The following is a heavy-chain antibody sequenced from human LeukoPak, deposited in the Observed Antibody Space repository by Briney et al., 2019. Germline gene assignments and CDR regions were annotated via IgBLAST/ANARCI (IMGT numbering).Heavy chain of an antibody. D-gene: IGHD2-15*01. CDR1: GYSINNYW. CDR3: ARQEYCSGGSCYTWFDP. J-gene: IGHJ5*02. V-gene: IGHV5-51*01. CDR2: IYPADSDI. Sequence: GESLKISCKGSGYSINNYWIGWVRQIPGKGLEWMGIIYPADSDIRYSPSFQGQVTISADESISTAYLQWSSLKASDTAMYYCARQEYCSGGSCYTWFDPWGRGTLVTVSS.